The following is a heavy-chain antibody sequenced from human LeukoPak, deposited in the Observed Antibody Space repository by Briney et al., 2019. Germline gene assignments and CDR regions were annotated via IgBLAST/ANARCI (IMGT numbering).Heavy chain of an antibody. CDR1: GFSFSSFW. Sequence: GGSLRLSCAASGFSFSSFWLSWVRQAPEKGLEWVANIKEDGSEKYYVDSVKGRFTISRDNAKKSLYLQMSSLRAEDTAVYYCAYSRSSLAAGYWGQGTPVTVSS. V-gene: IGHV3-7*03. CDR3: AYSRSSLAAGY. J-gene: IGHJ4*02. CDR2: IKEDGSEK. D-gene: IGHD2-15*01.